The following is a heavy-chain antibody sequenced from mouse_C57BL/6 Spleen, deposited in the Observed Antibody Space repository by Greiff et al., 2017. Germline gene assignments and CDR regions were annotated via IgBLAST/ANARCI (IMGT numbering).Heavy chain of an antibody. CDR1: GYTFTRYW. J-gene: IGHJ1*03. D-gene: IGHD3-2*02. Sequence: VQLQQPGAELVKPGASVKLSCKASGYTFTRYWMQWVKQRPGQGLEWIGEIDPSDSYTNYNQKFKGKATLTVDTSSSTAYMQLSSLTSEDSAVYYCARTGLRPLYWYFDGWGTGTTVTVSS. V-gene: IGHV1-50*01. CDR3: ARTGLRPLYWYFDG. CDR2: IDPSDSYT.